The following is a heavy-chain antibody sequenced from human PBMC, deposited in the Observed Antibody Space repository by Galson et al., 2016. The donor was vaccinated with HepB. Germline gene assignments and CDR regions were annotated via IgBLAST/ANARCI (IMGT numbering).Heavy chain of an antibody. V-gene: IGHV3-23*01. CDR1: GFTFSNYA. CDR2: ISESGGTT. Sequence: SLRLSCAASGFTFSNYAMSWVRQAPGKGLEWVSGISESGGTTYDTDSLKGRFTISRDNSRNMLFLQMTSMRAEDTAVYYCAKDRYDGSGARYDYWGQGTLVTVSS. J-gene: IGHJ4*02. D-gene: IGHD3-22*01. CDR3: AKDRYDGSGARYDY.